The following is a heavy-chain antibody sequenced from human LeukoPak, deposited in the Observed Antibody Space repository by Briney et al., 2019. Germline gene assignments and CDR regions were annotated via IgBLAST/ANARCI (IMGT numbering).Heavy chain of an antibody. J-gene: IGHJ6*03. CDR3: ARSSLRYYYYYYMDV. V-gene: IGHV4-4*08. D-gene: IGHD3-9*01. CDR1: GGSISSYY. Sequence: PSETLSLTCTVSGGSISSYYWSWIRQPAGKGLEWIGHVYSRGNINYNPSLESRVAISLDRSRNQFSLEVTSMTAADTAVYYCARSSLRYYYYYYMDVWGKGTTVIVSS. CDR2: VYSRGNI.